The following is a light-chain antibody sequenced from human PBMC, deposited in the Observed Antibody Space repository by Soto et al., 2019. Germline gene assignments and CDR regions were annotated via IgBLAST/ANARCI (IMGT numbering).Light chain of an antibody. CDR1: SSDVGSYNR. CDR3: SSYTSSSTFNYV. V-gene: IGLV2-18*02. CDR2: EVT. Sequence: QSALTQPPSVSGSPGQSVTISCTGTSSDVGSYNRVSWYQQPPGTAPKLMIYEVTNRPSGVPDRFSGSKSGNTASLTISGLQAEDEADYYCSSYTSSSTFNYVFGTGTKVTVL. J-gene: IGLJ1*01.